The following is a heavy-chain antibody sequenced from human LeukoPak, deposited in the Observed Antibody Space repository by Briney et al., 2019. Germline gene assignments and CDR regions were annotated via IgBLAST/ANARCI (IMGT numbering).Heavy chain of an antibody. J-gene: IGHJ4*02. D-gene: IGHD2-15*01. CDR1: GFTFSDYY. V-gene: IGHV3-11*04. CDR2: ISSSGSTI. CDR3: ARGGRDIVVVVAATALDY. Sequence: GGSLRLSCAASGFTFSDYYMSWIRQAPGKGLEWVSYISSSGSTIYYADSVKGRFTISRDNAKNSLYLQMNSLRAEDTAVYYCARGGRDIVVVVAATALDYWGQGTLVTVSS.